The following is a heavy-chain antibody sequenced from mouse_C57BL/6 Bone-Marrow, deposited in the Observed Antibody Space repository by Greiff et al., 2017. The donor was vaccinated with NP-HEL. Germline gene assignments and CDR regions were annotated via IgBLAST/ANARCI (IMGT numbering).Heavy chain of an antibody. Sequence: QVQLQQSGAELVMPGASVKLSCKASGYTFTSYWMHWVKQRPGQGLEWIGEIDPSDSYTNYNQKFKGKSTLTVDKSSSTAYMQLSSLTSEDSAVYYCAREGNWAYYFGYWGQGTTLTVSS. V-gene: IGHV1-69*01. CDR2: IDPSDSYT. D-gene: IGHD4-1*01. J-gene: IGHJ2*01. CDR1: GYTFTSYW. CDR3: AREGNWAYYFGY.